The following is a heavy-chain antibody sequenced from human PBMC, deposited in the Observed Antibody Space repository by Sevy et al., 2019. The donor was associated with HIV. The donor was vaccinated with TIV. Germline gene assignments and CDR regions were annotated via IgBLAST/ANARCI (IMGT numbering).Heavy chain of an antibody. Sequence: GGSLRLSCAVSGSRFDYYAMTWVRQAPGKGLEWVSTISSNGLSTYYTDSAKGRFTIFRDNFKNTLYLQMNSLRVEDTAVYFCAKDVPRDFWSAYSPGYFDYWGQGSLVTVSS. CDR1: GSRFDYYA. CDR2: ISSNGLST. CDR3: AKDVPRDFWSAYSPGYFDY. J-gene: IGHJ4*02. V-gene: IGHV3-23*01. D-gene: IGHD3-3*01.